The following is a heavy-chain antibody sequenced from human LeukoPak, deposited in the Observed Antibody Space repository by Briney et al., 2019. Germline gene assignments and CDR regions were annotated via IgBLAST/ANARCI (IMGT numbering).Heavy chain of an antibody. D-gene: IGHD6-19*01. CDR3: ARHERGQWLGFDY. Sequence: PSETLSLTCTVSGGSISSSSYYWGCIRQPPGKGLEWIGSIYYSGSTYYNPSLKSRVTISVDTSKNQFSLKLSSVTAADTAVYYCARHERGQWLGFDYWGQGTLVTVSS. CDR2: IYYSGST. CDR1: GGSISSSSYY. J-gene: IGHJ4*02. V-gene: IGHV4-39*01.